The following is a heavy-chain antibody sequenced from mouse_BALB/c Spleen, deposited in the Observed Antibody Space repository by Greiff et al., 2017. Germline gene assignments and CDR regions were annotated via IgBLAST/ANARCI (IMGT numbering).Heavy chain of an antibody. CDR2: ISSGGST. CDR3: ARDRGYGRYFDV. Sequence: EVKLVESGGGLVKPGGSLKLSCAASGFTFSSYAMSWVRQTPEKRLEWVASISSGGSTYYPDSVKGRFTISRDNARNILYLQMSSLRSEDTAMYYCARDRGYGRYFDVWGAGTTVTVSS. CDR1: GFTFSSYA. D-gene: IGHD1-1*01. V-gene: IGHV5-6-5*01. J-gene: IGHJ1*01.